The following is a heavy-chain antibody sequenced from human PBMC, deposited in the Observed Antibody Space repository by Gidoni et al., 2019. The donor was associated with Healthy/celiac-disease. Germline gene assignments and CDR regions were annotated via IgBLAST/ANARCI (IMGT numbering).Heavy chain of an antibody. CDR1: GYSFTSYW. Sequence: EVQLVQSGAEVKQPGESLKISCKGSGYSFTSYWIGWVRQMPGKGLEWMGIIYPGDSDTRYSPSFQGQVTISADKSISTAYLQWSSLKASDTAMYYCASLLYYYDSSGQWAGAFDIWGQGTMVTVSS. CDR3: ASLLYYYDSSGQWAGAFDI. V-gene: IGHV5-51*01. D-gene: IGHD3-22*01. J-gene: IGHJ3*02. CDR2: IYPGDSDT.